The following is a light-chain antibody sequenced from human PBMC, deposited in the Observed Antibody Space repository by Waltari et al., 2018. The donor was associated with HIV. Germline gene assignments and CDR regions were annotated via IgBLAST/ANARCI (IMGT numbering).Light chain of an antibody. CDR2: GAS. J-gene: IGKJ1*01. Sequence: IVLTQSPGTLSLSQGKRATLSCRASQSVSSNYLAWHQQKPGQAPRLVIYGASSRATGIPARFSGSGSATDFTLTISRLEPEDFAVYYCQQYGTSPPTFGQGTKVEVK. CDR1: QSVSSNY. V-gene: IGKV3-20*01. CDR3: QQYGTSPPT.